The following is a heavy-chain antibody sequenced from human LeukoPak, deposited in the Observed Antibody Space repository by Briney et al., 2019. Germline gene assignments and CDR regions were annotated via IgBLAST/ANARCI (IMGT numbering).Heavy chain of an antibody. Sequence: PGGSLRLSCSASGFTFSTYAMHWVRQAPGKGPEYVSAISSDGDSTYNADSVKGRFTISRDNSKNTLYLQMSSLRTEDTAVYYCVRSSASSGPNCFDPWGQGTLVTVSS. V-gene: IGHV3-64D*09. J-gene: IGHJ5*02. CDR2: ISSDGDST. CDR1: GFTFSTYA. CDR3: VRSSASSGPNCFDP. D-gene: IGHD3-10*01.